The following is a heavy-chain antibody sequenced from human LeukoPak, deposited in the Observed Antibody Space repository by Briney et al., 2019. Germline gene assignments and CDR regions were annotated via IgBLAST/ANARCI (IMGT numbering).Heavy chain of an antibody. J-gene: IGHJ3*02. CDR3: AKEPRWEQLHSFDI. Sequence: QPGGSLRLSCAASGFIFSSYAMSWVRQAPGKGLEWVSSIRVSDGARFYADSVKGRFTVSRDNPKNTLFLQMNSLRPEDTAVYYCAKEPRWEQLHSFDIWGQGTTVTVSS. V-gene: IGHV3-23*01. CDR1: GFIFSSYA. CDR2: IRVSDGAR. D-gene: IGHD1/OR15-1a*01.